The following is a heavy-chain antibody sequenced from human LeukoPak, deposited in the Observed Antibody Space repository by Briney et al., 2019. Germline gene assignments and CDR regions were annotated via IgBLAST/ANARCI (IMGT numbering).Heavy chain of an antibody. V-gene: IGHV3-74*01. CDR1: GFTFSSYW. CDR2: INSDGSST. CDR3: ARVEGSSSSFVRY. Sequence: GGSLRLSCAASGFTFSSYWMHWVRQAPGKGLVWVSRINSDGSSTSYADSVKGRFTISRGNAKNTLYLQMNSLRAEDTAVYYCARVEGSSSSFVRYWGQGTLVTVSS. D-gene: IGHD6-6*01. J-gene: IGHJ4*02.